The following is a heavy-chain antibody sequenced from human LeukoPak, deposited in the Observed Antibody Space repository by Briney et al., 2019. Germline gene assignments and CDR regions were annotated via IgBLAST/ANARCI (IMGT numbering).Heavy chain of an antibody. J-gene: IGHJ4*02. D-gene: IGHD6-13*01. Sequence: GGSLRLSCAASGFSFSTYGMHWVRQAPGKGLEWVAVIWFDGSNKYYTDSVKGRFTISRDNSKSTLYLQMSSLSAEDTAVYYCARDRYRSSWSRFDYWGQGTLVTVSS. CDR3: ARDRYRSSWSRFDY. CDR1: GFSFSTYG. V-gene: IGHV3-33*01. CDR2: IWFDGSNK.